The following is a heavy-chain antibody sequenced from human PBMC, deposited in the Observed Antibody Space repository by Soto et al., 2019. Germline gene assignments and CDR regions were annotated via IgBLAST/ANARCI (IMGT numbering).Heavy chain of an antibody. CDR1: GFTFSSST. CDR3: AKEFSKYSSSSGS. Sequence: QVQLVESGGGVVQPGKSLRLSCAASGFTFSSSTMQWVRQAPGKGLEWVAVISYDGSNKYYADSVKGRFTISRDNSKNTLYLQMNSLRAEDTAVYYCAKEFSKYSSSSGSWGQGTLVTVYS. D-gene: IGHD6-13*01. J-gene: IGHJ5*02. V-gene: IGHV3-30-3*02. CDR2: ISYDGSNK.